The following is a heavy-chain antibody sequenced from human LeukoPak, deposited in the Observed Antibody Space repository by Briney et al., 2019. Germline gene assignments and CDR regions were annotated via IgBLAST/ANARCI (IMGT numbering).Heavy chain of an antibody. Sequence: PGGSLRLSCAASGFTFSNYDMSWVRQAPGKGLKWVSPISDSGGSTYYADSVKGRFTISRDNSKNTLYLQMTNLRAADTAVYYCAKDLSRAVAADWFDPWDQGSLVTVSS. CDR3: AKDLSRAVAADWFDP. CDR2: ISDSGGST. V-gene: IGHV3-23*01. D-gene: IGHD6-19*01. CDR1: GFTFSNYD. J-gene: IGHJ5*02.